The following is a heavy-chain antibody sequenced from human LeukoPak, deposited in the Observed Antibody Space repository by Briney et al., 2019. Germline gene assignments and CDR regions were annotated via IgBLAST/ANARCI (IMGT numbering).Heavy chain of an antibody. Sequence: PSETLSLTCTVSGGSISSYYWSWIRQPQGKGLEWIGYIYYSGSTNYNPSLKSRVTISVDTSKNQFSLKLSSVTAADTAVYYCAREVAAVHYFDYWGQGTLVTVSS. V-gene: IGHV4-59*01. CDR1: GGSISSYY. CDR2: IYYSGST. J-gene: IGHJ4*02. D-gene: IGHD6-13*01. CDR3: AREVAAVHYFDY.